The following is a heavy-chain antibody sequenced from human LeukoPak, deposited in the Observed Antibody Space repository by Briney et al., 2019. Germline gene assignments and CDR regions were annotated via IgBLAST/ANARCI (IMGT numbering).Heavy chain of an antibody. V-gene: IGHV1-2*02. CDR1: GYTFTDYY. Sequence: ASVTVSCKASGYTFTDYYMHWVRQAPGQGREWMGWINPNSGGTKYAQKFQGRVTMTRDTSISTAYMELTRLTSEDTALYYCASVLTGDAFDIWGQGTMVTVSS. CDR2: INPNSGGT. CDR3: ASVLTGDAFDI. D-gene: IGHD7-27*01. J-gene: IGHJ3*02.